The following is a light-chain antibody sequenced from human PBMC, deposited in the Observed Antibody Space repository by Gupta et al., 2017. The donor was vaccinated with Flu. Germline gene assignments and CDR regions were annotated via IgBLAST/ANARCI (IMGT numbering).Light chain of an antibody. Sequence: SYLLTQPPSVSVAPGQTASITCGRNYIERKSVRWYQQKPGQAPVVVVYDDSVRHSGIPERFSGSNSVNTATLTISRVEAGDEADYYCQVWESSNDHWVFGGGTKLTV. CDR2: DDS. CDR1: YIERKS. V-gene: IGLV3-21*02. J-gene: IGLJ3*02. CDR3: QVWESSNDHWV.